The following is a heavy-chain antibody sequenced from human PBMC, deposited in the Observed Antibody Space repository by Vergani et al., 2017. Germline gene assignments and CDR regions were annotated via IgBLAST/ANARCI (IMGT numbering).Heavy chain of an antibody. Sequence: QVQLQQSGPGLVKPSQTLSLTCAISGDSVSSNSAAWNWIRQSPSRGLEWLGRTYYRSKWYNDYAVSVKSRITINPDTSKNQFSLKLSSVTAADTAVYYCAKETDSSGYYPAYYYYGMDVWGQGTTVTVSS. V-gene: IGHV6-1*01. CDR3: AKETDSSGYYPAYYYYGMDV. CDR1: GDSVSSNSAA. D-gene: IGHD3-22*01. J-gene: IGHJ6*02. CDR2: TYYRSKWYN.